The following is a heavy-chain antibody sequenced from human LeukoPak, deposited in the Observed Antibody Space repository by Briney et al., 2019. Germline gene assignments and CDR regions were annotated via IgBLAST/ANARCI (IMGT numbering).Heavy chain of an antibody. CDR2: VSSSGNSA. CDR1: GFTFSNYA. J-gene: IGHJ3*02. V-gene: IGHV3-23*01. Sequence: PGGSLRLSCATSGFTFSNYAMGWVRQAPGKGLEWVSAVSSSGNSAVYTDSVRGRFTISRYNSKNTILLQMNSLRAEDTAVYHCAKDQRSGEYDYGWGPFDXXGXGTXVTV. CDR3: AKDQRSGEYDYGWGPFDX. D-gene: IGHD3-16*01.